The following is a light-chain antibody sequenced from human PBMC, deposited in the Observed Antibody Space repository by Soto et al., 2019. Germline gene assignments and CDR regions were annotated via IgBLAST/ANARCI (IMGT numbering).Light chain of an antibody. CDR3: CSYAGSYTFG. CDR1: SSDVGGYNY. J-gene: IGLJ2*01. CDR2: DVS. Sequence: QSALTQPRSVSGSPGQSVTISCTGTSSDVGGYNYVSWYQQHPGKAPKLMIYDVSKRPSGVPDRFSGSKSGATASLTISGLQDEDEADYYCCSYAGSYTFGFGGGTKLTVL. V-gene: IGLV2-11*01.